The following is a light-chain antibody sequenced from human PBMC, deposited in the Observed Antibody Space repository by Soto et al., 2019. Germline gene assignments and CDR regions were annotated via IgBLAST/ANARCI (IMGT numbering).Light chain of an antibody. V-gene: IGKV3-20*01. CDR3: QQYGSSPET. J-gene: IGKJ1*01. CDR2: GAS. Sequence: EIVLTQSPGTLPLSPGERATLSCRASQSVSCSYLAWYQQKPGQAPTPLICGASSRATVIPDRFSGSGSGTDFTLTISRLEPEDFAVYYCQQYGSSPETFGQGTKVEIK. CDR1: QSVSCSY.